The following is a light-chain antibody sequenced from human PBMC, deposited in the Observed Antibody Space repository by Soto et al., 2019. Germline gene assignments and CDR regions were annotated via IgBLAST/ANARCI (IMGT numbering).Light chain of an antibody. J-gene: IGKJ4*01. CDR2: AAS. Sequence: DIQMTQSPSSVSASVGDRVTITCRASQGISSWLDWYQQKPGKAPRLLIYAASSVQSGVPSRFSGSGSGTDFTLTISSLQPEDCATSYCQQANSFLLTFGGGTKVEVK. CDR3: QQANSFLLT. CDR1: QGISSW. V-gene: IGKV1-12*01.